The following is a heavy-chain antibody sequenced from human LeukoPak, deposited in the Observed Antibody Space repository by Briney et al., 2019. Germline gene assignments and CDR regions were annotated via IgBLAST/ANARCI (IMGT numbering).Heavy chain of an antibody. D-gene: IGHD3-22*01. V-gene: IGHV4-59*01. CDR3: ARGDYDSREEKGFDY. J-gene: IGHJ4*02. CDR2: IYYSGST. CDR1: GGSISSYY. Sequence: PSETLSLTCTVSGGSISSYYWSWIRQPPGKGLEWIGYIYYSGSTNYNPSLKSRVTISVDTSKNQFSLKLSSVTAADTAVYYCARGDYDSREEKGFDYWGQGTLVTVSS.